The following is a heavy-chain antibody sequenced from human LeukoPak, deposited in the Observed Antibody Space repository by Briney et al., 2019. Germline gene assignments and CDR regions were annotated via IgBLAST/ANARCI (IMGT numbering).Heavy chain of an antibody. CDR3: ARRGGAYSYHYDY. V-gene: IGHV3-53*01. Sequence: GGSLRLSCTVSGFTVSSNSMSWVRQAPGKGLEWVSFIYSGTIHYSDSVKGRFTISRDNSKNTLYLQMNSLRAEDTAVYYCARRGGAYSYHYDYWGPGILVTVSS. CDR2: IYSGTI. J-gene: IGHJ4*01. CDR1: GFTVSSNS. D-gene: IGHD4/OR15-4a*01.